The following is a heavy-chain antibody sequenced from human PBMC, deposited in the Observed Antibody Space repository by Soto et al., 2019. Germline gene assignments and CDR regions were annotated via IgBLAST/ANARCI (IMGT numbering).Heavy chain of an antibody. Sequence: QVQLVQSGAEVKKPGASVRVSCKASGYTFTSYDIYWVRQATGQGLESMGWMNPNSGNTGYAQKFQGRVTMTRNTSISTAYMELSSLRSEDPAVYYCARWPAEMATNLAPYYYYGMDVWGRGTTVTVSS. D-gene: IGHD5-12*01. J-gene: IGHJ6*02. V-gene: IGHV1-8*01. CDR2: MNPNSGNT. CDR1: GYTFTSYD. CDR3: ARWPAEMATNLAPYYYYGMDV.